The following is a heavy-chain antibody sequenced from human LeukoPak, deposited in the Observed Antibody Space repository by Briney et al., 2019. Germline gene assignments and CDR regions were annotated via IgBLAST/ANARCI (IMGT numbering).Heavy chain of an antibody. CDR1: GFTFTSYA. J-gene: IGHJ3*02. D-gene: IGHD3-9*01. CDR2: ISGGGGST. CDR3: AKAQDHDILTGLGGDDAFDI. Sequence: PGGSLRLSCAASGFTFTSYAMTWVRQAPGKGLDWVSAISGGGGSTYYADSVKGRFTISRDNSKNTLYLQMNSLRAEDTAVYYCAKAQDHDILTGLGGDDAFDIWGQGTMVTVSS. V-gene: IGHV3-23*01.